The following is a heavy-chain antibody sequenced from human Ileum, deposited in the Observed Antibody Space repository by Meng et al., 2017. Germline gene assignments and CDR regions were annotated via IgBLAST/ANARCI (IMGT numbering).Heavy chain of an antibody. D-gene: IGHD1-1*01. CDR1: GYTFSNYP. CDR2: INEGNCNI. V-gene: IGHV1-3*01. J-gene: IGHJ4*02. CDR3: AREYDNCNYFDY. Sequence: QVQLVHSGTARKKVGSSGRVSCTASGYTFSNYPLHWVRQAPGQRPDWRGWINEGNCNIKISQKFQGRITITSDTSGTAYMELSSLRSEDTAVYFCAREYDNCNYFDYWGQGSLVTVSS.